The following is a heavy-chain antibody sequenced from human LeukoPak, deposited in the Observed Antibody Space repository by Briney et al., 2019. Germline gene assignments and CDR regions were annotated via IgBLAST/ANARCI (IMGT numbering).Heavy chain of an antibody. CDR2: IYYSGST. CDR1: GGSISIYY. D-gene: IGHD2-15*01. CDR3: ARDGGAFDI. J-gene: IGHJ3*02. Sequence: SETLSLTCTVSGGSISIYYWSWIRQPPGKGLEWIGYIYYSGSTNYNPSLKSRVTISVDTSKNQFSLKLSSVTAADTAVYYCARDGGAFDIWGQGTMVTVSS. V-gene: IGHV4-59*01.